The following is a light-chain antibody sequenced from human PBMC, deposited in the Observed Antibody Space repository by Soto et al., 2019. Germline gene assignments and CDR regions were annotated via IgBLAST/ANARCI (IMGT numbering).Light chain of an antibody. V-gene: IGKV3-11*01. J-gene: IGKJ4*01. CDR3: QQRTNWPLT. CDR2: DAS. CDR1: QSVSSY. Sequence: EIVLTQSPATLSLYPGERATLSCRASQSVSSYLAWYQQKPGQAPRLLIYDASNRATGIPARFSGSGSGTDFTLTISSLEPEDFEVYYCQQRTNWPLTFGGGTKVDI.